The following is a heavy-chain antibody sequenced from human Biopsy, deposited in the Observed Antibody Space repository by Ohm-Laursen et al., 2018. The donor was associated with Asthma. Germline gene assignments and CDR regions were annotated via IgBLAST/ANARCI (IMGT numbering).Heavy chain of an antibody. CDR2: IYYSGGT. CDR3: ARGISRVTGLFDHFDS. J-gene: IGHJ4*02. V-gene: IGHV4-59*01. D-gene: IGHD2-21*02. CDR1: GVSISSDY. Sequence: SLTCTVSGVSISSDYWSWIRQPPGKGLEWIGHIYYSGGTNYQPSLKSRVTISVGTSKNQFSLKLRSVTAADAAVYYCARGISRVTGLFDHFDSWGQGTLVTVSS.